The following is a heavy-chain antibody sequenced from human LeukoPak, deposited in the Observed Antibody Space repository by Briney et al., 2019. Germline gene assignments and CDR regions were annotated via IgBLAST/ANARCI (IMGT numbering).Heavy chain of an antibody. J-gene: IGHJ6*02. D-gene: IGHD3-3*01. CDR2: IWYDGSNR. Sequence: GGSLRLSCAASGFTFSYYWMHWVRQAPGKGLEWVAVIWYDGSNRYYADSVKGRFTISRDNSKNTLYLQMNSLRAEDTAVYYCARDFSAHYYYYGTDVWGQGTTVTVSS. V-gene: IGHV3-33*08. CDR1: GFTFSYYW. CDR3: ARDFSAHYYYYGTDV.